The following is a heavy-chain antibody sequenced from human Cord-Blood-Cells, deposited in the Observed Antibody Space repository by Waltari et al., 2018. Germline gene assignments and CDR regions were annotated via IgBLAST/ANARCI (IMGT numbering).Heavy chain of an antibody. D-gene: IGHD6-13*01. CDR3: AITIIAAAGPYFDY. CDR1: GGSISSSSYY. J-gene: IGHJ4*02. V-gene: IGHV4-39*01. Sequence: QLQLQESGPGLVKPSETLSLTCTVSGGSISSSSYYWGWIRQPPGKGLEWIGSIYYSRRTYYNPSLKNRVTISVDTSKNQFSLKLSSVTAADTAVYYCAITIIAAAGPYFDYWGQGTLVTVSS. CDR2: IYYSRRT.